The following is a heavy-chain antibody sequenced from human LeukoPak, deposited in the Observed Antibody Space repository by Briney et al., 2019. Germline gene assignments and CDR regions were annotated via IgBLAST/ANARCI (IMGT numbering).Heavy chain of an antibody. Sequence: GGSLRLSCAASGFTCSSYAMSWVRQAPGKGLEWVSALSGSGGSTYYADSVKGRFTISRDNSKNTLYLQMNSLRAEDTAVYFCAKAAGYSYGYYFDYWGQGTLVTVSS. CDR1: GFTCSSYA. V-gene: IGHV3-23*01. CDR3: AKAAGYSYGYYFDY. CDR2: LSGSGGST. J-gene: IGHJ4*02. D-gene: IGHD5-18*01.